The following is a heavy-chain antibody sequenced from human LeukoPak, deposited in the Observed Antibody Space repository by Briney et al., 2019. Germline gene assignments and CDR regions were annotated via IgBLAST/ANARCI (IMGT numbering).Heavy chain of an antibody. CDR1: GFTFDNYA. Sequence: GGSLRLSCAASGFTFDNYAMSWVRQAPGKGLEWVSAISVSGESTYYADSVKGRFTISRDNSKNTLYLQMNSLRAEDTAVYYCARGGSVVPAAPFDYWGQGTLVTVSS. D-gene: IGHD2-2*01. V-gene: IGHV3-23*01. CDR2: ISVSGEST. CDR3: ARGGSVVPAAPFDY. J-gene: IGHJ4*02.